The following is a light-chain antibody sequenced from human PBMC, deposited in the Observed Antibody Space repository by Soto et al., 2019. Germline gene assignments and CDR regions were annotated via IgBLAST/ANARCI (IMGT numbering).Light chain of an antibody. J-gene: IGKJ1*01. CDR3: QQYASSPWT. CDR1: QSINSK. CDR2: GAS. Sequence: IVMTQSPATLSVSPVERATLSCMASQSINSKLAWYQQKPGQAPRLLIYGASSRATGVPDRISGSGSGTDFALTINRLEAEDFAVYYCQQYASSPWTFGQGTKVDIK. V-gene: IGKV3-20*01.